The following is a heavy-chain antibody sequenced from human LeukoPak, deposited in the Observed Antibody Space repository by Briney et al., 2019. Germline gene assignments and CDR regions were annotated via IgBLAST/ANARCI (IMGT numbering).Heavy chain of an antibody. CDR1: GYTFTGYY. CDR2: IDPNSGGT. D-gene: IGHD2-2*01. Sequence: ASVKVSCKASGYTFTGYYMHWVRQAPGQGLEWMGWIDPNSGGTNYAQKFQGRVTMTRDTSISTAYMELSRLRSDGTAVYYCARDLGFSSPAPDAFDIWGQGTMVTVSS. V-gene: IGHV1-2*02. J-gene: IGHJ3*02. CDR3: ARDLGFSSPAPDAFDI.